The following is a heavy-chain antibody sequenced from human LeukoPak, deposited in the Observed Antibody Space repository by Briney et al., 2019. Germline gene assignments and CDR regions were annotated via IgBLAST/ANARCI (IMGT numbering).Heavy chain of an antibody. CDR2: ISSSGSTI. D-gene: IGHD3-3*01. CDR3: ASSRSGSGATIDY. J-gene: IGHJ4*02. V-gene: IGHV3-11*01. CDR1: GFTFSDYY. Sequence: PGGSLRLSCAASGFTFSDYYMSWIRQAPGKGLEWVSYISSSGSTIYYADSVKGRFTISRDNAKNSLYLQMNSLRAADTAVYYCASSRSGSGATIDYWGQGTLVTVSS.